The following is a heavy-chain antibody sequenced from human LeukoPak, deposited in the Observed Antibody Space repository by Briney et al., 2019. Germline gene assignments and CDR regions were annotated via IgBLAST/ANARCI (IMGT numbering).Heavy chain of an antibody. V-gene: IGHV3-48*01. CDR2: ISSRGNTI. CDR3: ARDYGGSSPFDY. D-gene: IGHD4-23*01. J-gene: IGHJ4*02. Sequence: GALRLSCAGSGFTFSGYSMNWVRQAPGKGLEWVSYISSRGNTIYYADSVKGRFTISRDNAKKSLHLQMNSLRAEDTALYYCARDYGGSSPFDYWGQGTLVTVSS. CDR1: GFTFSGYS.